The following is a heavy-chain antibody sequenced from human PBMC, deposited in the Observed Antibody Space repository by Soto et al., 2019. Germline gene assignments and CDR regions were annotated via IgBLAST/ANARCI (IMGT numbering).Heavy chain of an antibody. D-gene: IGHD3-10*02. CDR3: AREWVFVRGVIRYYYYYGMDV. V-gene: IGHV3-74*01. J-gene: IGHJ6*02. CDR2: INSDGSST. Sequence: XGSLRLSCAASGFTFSSYWMHWVRQAPGKGLVWVSRINSDGSSTSYADSVKGRFTISRDNAKNTLYLQMNSLRAEDTAVYYCAREWVFVRGVIRYYYYYGMDVWGQGTTVTVSS. CDR1: GFTFSSYW.